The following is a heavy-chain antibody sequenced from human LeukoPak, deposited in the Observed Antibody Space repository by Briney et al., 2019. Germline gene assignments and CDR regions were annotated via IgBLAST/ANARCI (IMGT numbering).Heavy chain of an antibody. CDR1: GYTFTSYD. V-gene: IGHV1-8*01. D-gene: IGHD6-13*01. CDR2: MNPNSGNT. Sequence: ALVKVSCKASGYTFTSYDINWVRQATGQGLEWMGWMNPNSGNTGYAQKFQGRVTMTRNTSISTAYMELSSLRSEDTAVYYCFVAAAGTAKVFDYWGQGTLVTVSS. J-gene: IGHJ4*02. CDR3: FVAAAGTAKVFDY.